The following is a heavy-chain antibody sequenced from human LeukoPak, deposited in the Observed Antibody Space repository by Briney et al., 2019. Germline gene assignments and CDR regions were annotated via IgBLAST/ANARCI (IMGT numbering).Heavy chain of an antibody. CDR1: GGSISSSSYY. J-gene: IGHJ4*02. CDR3: ARPSYGDYLGY. V-gene: IGHV4-39*01. Sequence: SETLSLTCTVSGGSISSSSYYWGWIRQPPGKGLEWIGSIYYSGSTYYNPSLKSRVTISVDTSKNQFSLKLSSVTAADTDVYYCARPSYGDYLGYWGKGTLVTVSS. CDR2: IYYSGST. D-gene: IGHD4-17*01.